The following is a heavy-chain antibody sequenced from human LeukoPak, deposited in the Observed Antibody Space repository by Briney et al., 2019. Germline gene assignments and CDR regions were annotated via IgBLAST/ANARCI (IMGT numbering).Heavy chain of an antibody. CDR3: ARGTYGDYVISAFDI. J-gene: IGHJ3*02. D-gene: IGHD4-17*01. V-gene: IGHV4-59*01. CDR1: GGSISTYY. CDR2: IYYSGST. Sequence: SETLSLTCTVSGGSISTYYWSWIRQPPGKGLEWIGYIYYSGSTIYNPSLKSRVTISVDTAKNQFSLKLSSVTAAGTAVYYCARGTYGDYVISAFDIWGQGTMVTVSS.